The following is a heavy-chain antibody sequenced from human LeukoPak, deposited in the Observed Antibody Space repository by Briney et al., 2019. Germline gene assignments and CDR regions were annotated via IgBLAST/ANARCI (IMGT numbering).Heavy chain of an antibody. CDR2: IYYSGST. CDR3: AKQEDDAFDI. Sequence: SETLSLTCNVSGDSISSDYWSWIRQPPGKGLEWIGHIYYSGSTNYNPSLKSRVTISVDASKNHFSLKLSSVTAADTAVYYCAKQEDDAFDIWGQGTMVTVSS. V-gene: IGHV4-59*01. D-gene: IGHD1/OR15-1a*01. CDR1: GDSISSDY. J-gene: IGHJ3*02.